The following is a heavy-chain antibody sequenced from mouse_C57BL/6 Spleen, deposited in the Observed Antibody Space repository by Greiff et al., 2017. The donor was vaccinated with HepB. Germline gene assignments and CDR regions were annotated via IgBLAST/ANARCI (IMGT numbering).Heavy chain of an antibody. V-gene: IGHV6-3*01. D-gene: IGHD1-3*01. CDR1: GFTFSNYW. J-gene: IGHJ4*01. CDR2: IRLKSDNYAT. CDR3: TQQWYGPYYYAMDY. Sequence: EVKLQESGGGLVQPGGSMKLSCVASGFTFSNYWMNWVRQSPEKGLEWVAQIRLKSDNYATHYAESVKGRFTISRDDSKSSVYLQMNNLRAEDTGIYYCTQQWYGPYYYAMDYWGQGTSVTVSS.